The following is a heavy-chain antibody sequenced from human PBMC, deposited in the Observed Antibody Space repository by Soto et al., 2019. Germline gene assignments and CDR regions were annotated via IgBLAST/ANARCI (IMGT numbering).Heavy chain of an antibody. CDR2: INPNSGGT. CDR1: GYTFTGYY. D-gene: IGHD5-18*01. J-gene: IGHJ3*02. CDR3: ARGHSLVTVAADAFDI. Sequence: GASVKVSGKASGYTFTGYYMHWVRQAPGQGLEWMGWINPNSGGTNYAQKFQGWVTMTRDTSISTAYMELSRLRSDDTAVYYCARGHSLVTVAADAFDIWGQGTMVNVSS. V-gene: IGHV1-2*04.